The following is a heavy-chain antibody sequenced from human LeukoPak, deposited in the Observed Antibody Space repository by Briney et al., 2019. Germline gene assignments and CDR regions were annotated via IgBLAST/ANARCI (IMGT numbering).Heavy chain of an antibody. D-gene: IGHD3-10*01. CDR1: GGSISSGGYY. J-gene: IGHJ4*02. Sequence: SETLSLTCTVSGGSISSGGYYWSWIRQHPGKGLEWIGYIYYSGSTYYNPSLKSRVTISVDTSKNQFSLKLSSVTAADTAVYYCAREGRMSYYFDYWGQGTLVTISS. CDR2: IYYSGST. CDR3: AREGRMSYYFDY. V-gene: IGHV4-31*03.